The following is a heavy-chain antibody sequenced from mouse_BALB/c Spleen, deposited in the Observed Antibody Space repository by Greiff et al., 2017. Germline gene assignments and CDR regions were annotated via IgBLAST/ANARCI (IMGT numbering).Heavy chain of an antibody. Sequence: VKLQESGAELVRPGTSVKVSCKASGYAFTNYLIEWVKQRPGQGLEWIGVINPGSGGTNYNEKFKGKATLTADKSSSTAYMQLSSLTSDDSAVYFCARSGGNHFDYWGQGTTLTVSS. CDR1: GYAFTNYL. J-gene: IGHJ2*01. CDR3: ARSGGNHFDY. CDR2: INPGSGGT. V-gene: IGHV1-54*01. D-gene: IGHD2-1*01.